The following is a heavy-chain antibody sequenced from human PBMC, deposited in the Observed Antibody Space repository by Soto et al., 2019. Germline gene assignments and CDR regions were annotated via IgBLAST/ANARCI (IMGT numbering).Heavy chain of an antibody. J-gene: IGHJ6*02. V-gene: IGHV1-18*01. Sequence: QVQLVQSGDEMRKPGASVRVSCKASGYIFVNYGIAWVRQAPGQGLEWMGWISPYTVDTHSASKVQGRLTMTTDTSTSTAYMDLGSLTSDDTAVYYCAMVDNYVTPTPQDVWGQGTTVTVSS. CDR3: AMVDNYVTPTPQDV. D-gene: IGHD3-16*01. CDR2: ISPYTVDT. CDR1: GYIFVNYG.